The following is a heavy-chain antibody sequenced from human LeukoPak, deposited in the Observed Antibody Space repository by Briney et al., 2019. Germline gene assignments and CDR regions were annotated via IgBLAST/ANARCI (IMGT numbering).Heavy chain of an antibody. D-gene: IGHD2-15*01. CDR3: ARDQETTLRYCSSGSCFNPFDP. J-gene: IGHJ5*02. V-gene: IGHV1-46*01. Sequence: GASVKVSCKASGYTFTSFYMQWVRQAPGQGLEWMGIINPSGGTTNYAQKFQGRVTMTRDTSTSTVYMELSSLRSEDTAVYYCARDQETTLRYCSSGSCFNPFDPWGQGTLVTVSS. CDR2: INPSGGTT. CDR1: GYTFTSFY.